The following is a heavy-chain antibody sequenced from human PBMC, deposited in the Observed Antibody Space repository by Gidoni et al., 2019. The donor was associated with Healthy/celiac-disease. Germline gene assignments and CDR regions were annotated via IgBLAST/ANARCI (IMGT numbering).Heavy chain of an antibody. J-gene: IGHJ6*02. CDR2: ISPIFGTA. V-gene: IGHV1-69*01. Sequence: QVQLVQSGAEVKKPGGTFSSYAISWVRQAPGQGFEWMGGISPIFGTANDAQKFQGRVTITADESTITAYMELSSLRSEDTAVDYCARDSCSSTSCYAVGYYYGMDVWGQGTTVTVSS. D-gene: IGHD2-2*01. CDR1: GTFSSYA. CDR3: ARDSCSSTSCYAVGYYYGMDV.